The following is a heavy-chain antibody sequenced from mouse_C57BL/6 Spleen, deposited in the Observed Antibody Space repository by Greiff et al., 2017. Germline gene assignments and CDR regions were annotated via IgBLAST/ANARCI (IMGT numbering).Heavy chain of an antibody. V-gene: IGHV1-82*01. CDR2: IYPGGGDT. Sequence: VKLMEPGPELVKPGASVKLSCKASGYAFSSSWMNWVKQRPGRGLEWIGRIYPGGGDTNYNGKFKGKATLTADKSSSAAYMQLSSLTSEDAAVYFGAGGNYDWFAYWGQGTLVTVSA. J-gene: IGHJ3*01. D-gene: IGHD2-1*01. CDR1: GYAFSSSW. CDR3: AGGNYDWFAY.